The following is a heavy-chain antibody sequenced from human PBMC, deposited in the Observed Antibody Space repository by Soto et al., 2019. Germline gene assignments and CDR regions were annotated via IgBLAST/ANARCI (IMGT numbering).Heavy chain of an antibody. Sequence: QITLKESGPTLVKPTQTLTLTCTFSGFSLSTSGVGVGWIRQPPGKALEWLALIYWNDDKRYSPSLKSRLTITKDTSKNLVVLTMTNMDPVDTATYYCARHEGRIMVDYWGQGTLVTVSS. CDR2: IYWNDDK. CDR1: GFSLSTSGVG. CDR3: ARHEGRIMVDY. V-gene: IGHV2-5*01. J-gene: IGHJ4*02.